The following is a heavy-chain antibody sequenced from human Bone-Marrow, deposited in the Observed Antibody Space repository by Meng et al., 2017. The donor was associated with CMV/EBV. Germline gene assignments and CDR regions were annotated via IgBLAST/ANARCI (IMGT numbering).Heavy chain of an antibody. CDR1: AFTFSHYA. D-gene: IGHD1-7*01. V-gene: IGHV3-23*01. J-gene: IGHJ4*02. Sequence: GESLKISCSASAFTFSHYAMHWVRQAPGKGLEWVSTISGSGGTTYYADSVKGRFTISRDNSKNTLYLQMNSLRAEDTAVYYCAKEIITGTTAGLDYWGQGTLVTVSS. CDR2: ISGSGGTT. CDR3: AKEIITGTTAGLDY.